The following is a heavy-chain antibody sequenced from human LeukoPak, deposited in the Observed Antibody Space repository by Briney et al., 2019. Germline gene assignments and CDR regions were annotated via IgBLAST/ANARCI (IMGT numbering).Heavy chain of an antibody. CDR1: GGSINY. J-gene: IGHJ3*02. Sequence: KPSETLSLTCTVSGGSINYGGWIRQPPGKGLEWIGSIYYSGTTYYNPSLKSRVTISVDTSKNQFSLKLSSVTAADTAVYYCARVRLTLPTTVTGDIWGQGTMVTVSS. V-gene: IGHV4-39*01. CDR3: ARVRLTLPTTVTGDI. D-gene: IGHD4-17*01. CDR2: IYYSGTT.